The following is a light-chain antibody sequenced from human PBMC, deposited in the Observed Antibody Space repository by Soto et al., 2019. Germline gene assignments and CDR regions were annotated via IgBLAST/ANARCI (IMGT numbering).Light chain of an antibody. CDR1: QTISTD. CDR2: GAS. Sequence: EVVLTQSPATVSVFPGEGVTLSCRASQTISTDLAWYQQKPGQAPRLLIYGASTRATGVPDRFSGGGSGTEFTLTISSLQSEDFAFYYCQQNNKWPPVTFCGGTKVDIK. V-gene: IGKV3-15*01. J-gene: IGKJ4*02. CDR3: QQNNKWPPVT.